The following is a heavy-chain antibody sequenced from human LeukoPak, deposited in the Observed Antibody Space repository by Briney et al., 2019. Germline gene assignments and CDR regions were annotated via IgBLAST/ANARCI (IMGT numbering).Heavy chain of an antibody. Sequence: GGSLRLSCAASGFTFSSYWMSWVRQAPGKGLEWVANIKQDGSEKYYVDSVKGRFTISRDNAKNSLYLQMNSLRAEDTAVYYCARDGLYYYDSSGYAETIDYWGQGTLVTVSS. V-gene: IGHV3-7*01. D-gene: IGHD3-22*01. CDR1: GFTFSSYW. J-gene: IGHJ4*02. CDR2: IKQDGSEK. CDR3: ARDGLYYYDSSGYAETIDY.